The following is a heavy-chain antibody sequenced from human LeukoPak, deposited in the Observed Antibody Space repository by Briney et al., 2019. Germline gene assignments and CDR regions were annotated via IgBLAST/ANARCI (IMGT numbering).Heavy chain of an antibody. CDR2: IRQDGSEK. J-gene: IGHJ4*02. D-gene: IGHD3-22*01. CDR1: GFTFSSYW. Sequence: PGGSLRLSCAASGFTFSSYWMIWVRQAPGKGLEWVANIRQDGSEKYYVASVRGRFTISRGNAKNSLYLQMNTLRGEDTAVYYCARLADYDRSGYFDYWGQGTLVTVSS. CDR3: ARLADYDRSGYFDY. V-gene: IGHV3-7*01.